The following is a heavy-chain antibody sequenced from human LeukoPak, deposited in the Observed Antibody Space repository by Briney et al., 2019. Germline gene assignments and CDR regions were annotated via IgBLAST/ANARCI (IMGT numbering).Heavy chain of an antibody. CDR2: INPNSGGT. CDR1: GYTFTGYY. V-gene: IGHV1-2*02. CDR3: ARGRRLRYSSGWDDAFDI. D-gene: IGHD6-25*01. J-gene: IGHJ3*02. Sequence: ASVKVSCKASGYTFTGYYMHWVRQAPGQGLEWMGWINPNSGGTNYAQKFQGRVTMTRDTSISTAYMELSRLRSDDTAVYYCARGRRLRYSSGWDDAFDIWGQGTMVTVSS.